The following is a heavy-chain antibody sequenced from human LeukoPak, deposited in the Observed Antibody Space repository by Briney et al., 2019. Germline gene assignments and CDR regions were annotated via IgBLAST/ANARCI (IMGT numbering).Heavy chain of an antibody. V-gene: IGHV4-59*01. J-gene: IGHJ5*02. D-gene: IGHD6-13*01. CDR3: ATALTGYSSSWPVENYNWFDP. CDR2: IYYSGST. CDR1: GGSISSYY. Sequence: SETLSLTCTVSGGSISSYYWSWIRQPPGKGLEWIGYIYYSGSTNYNPSLKSRVTISVDTSKNQFSLKLSSVTAADTAVYYCATALTGYSSSWPVENYNWFDPWGQGTLLTVSS.